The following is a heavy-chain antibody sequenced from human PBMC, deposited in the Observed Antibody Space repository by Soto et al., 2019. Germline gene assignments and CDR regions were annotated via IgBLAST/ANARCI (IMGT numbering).Heavy chain of an antibody. D-gene: IGHD1-26*01. Sequence: QITLKESGPTLVKPTQTLTLTCTFSGFSLTTDRVGVGWIRQPPGEALEWLAVIYWDDTKTYRPSLESSLTITKDTSKTQVALTMTNMDSGDTATYYCAHAYGGRSLYWGQGTLVTVSS. CDR3: AHAYGGRSLY. CDR2: IYWDDTK. CDR1: GFSLTTDRVG. J-gene: IGHJ4*02. V-gene: IGHV2-5*02.